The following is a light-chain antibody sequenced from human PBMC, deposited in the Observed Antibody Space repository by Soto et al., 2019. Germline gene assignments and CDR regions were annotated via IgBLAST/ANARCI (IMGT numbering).Light chain of an antibody. CDR2: GVS. V-gene: IGKV3-15*01. CDR3: QQSNNWPPLT. Sequence: EILMTQSPATLSVSPGETATLSCSASQSVAGNLAWYQQKPGQAPRLLIYGVSTKATGVPARFSGSGSETDFSLTISSLQIEDFALYYCQQSNNWPPLTFGGGTKVEIK. CDR1: QSVAGN. J-gene: IGKJ4*01.